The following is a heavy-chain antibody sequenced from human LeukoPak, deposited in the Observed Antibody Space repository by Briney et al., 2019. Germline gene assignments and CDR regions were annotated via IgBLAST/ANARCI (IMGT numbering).Heavy chain of an antibody. CDR3: ARVRDYRGGWFDP. CDR2: IYYSGST. D-gene: IGHD4-11*01. CDR1: GGSISSYY. J-gene: IGHJ5*02. Sequence: SETLSLTCTVSGGSISSYYWSWIRQPPGKGLEWIGYIYYSGSTNYNPSLKSRVTISVDTSKNQFSLKLSSVTAADTAVYYCARVRDYRGGWFDPWGQGTLVTVSS. V-gene: IGHV4-59*01.